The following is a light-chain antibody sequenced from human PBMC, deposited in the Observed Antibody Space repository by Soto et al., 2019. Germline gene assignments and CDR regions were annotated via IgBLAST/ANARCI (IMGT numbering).Light chain of an antibody. CDR1: SSDIGGYNS. J-gene: IGLJ2*01. CDR3: SSYTRSNTLL. CDR2: DVT. V-gene: IGLV2-14*03. Sequence: QSALTQPASVSGSPGQSITVSCTGTSSDIGGYNSVSWYQQHPGSAPKLMIFDVTIRPSGVSTRFSGSKSGNTASLTISGLQAGDEAAYYCSSYTRSNTLLFGGGTKVTV.